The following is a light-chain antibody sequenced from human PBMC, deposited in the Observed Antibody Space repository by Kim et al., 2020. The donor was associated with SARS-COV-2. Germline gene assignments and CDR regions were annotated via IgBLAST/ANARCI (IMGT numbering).Light chain of an antibody. CDR1: SLRSYY. J-gene: IGLJ1*01. V-gene: IGLV3-19*01. CDR2: GEN. CDR3: NSRDSSGNPLYV. Sequence: LGQTARITCQGDSLRSYYASWYQQKPGQAPLLVMYGENNRPSGIPDRFSGSSSGNTASLTITGAQAEDEADYYCNSRDSSGNPLYVFGAGTKVTVL.